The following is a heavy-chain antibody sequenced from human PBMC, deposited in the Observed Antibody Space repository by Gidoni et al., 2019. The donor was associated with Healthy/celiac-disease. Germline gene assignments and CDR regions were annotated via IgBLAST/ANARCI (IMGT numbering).Heavy chain of an antibody. Sequence: QVQLQQWGAGLLKPSETLSLTCAVYGGSFSGYYWSWIRQPPGKGLEWIGEINHSGSTNSNPSLKSRVTISVDTSKNQFSLKLSSVTAADTAVYYCARVRAAAGGRSGFDYWGQGTLVTVSS. D-gene: IGHD6-13*01. CDR3: ARVRAAAGGRSGFDY. V-gene: IGHV4-34*01. J-gene: IGHJ4*02. CDR2: INHSGST. CDR1: GGSFSGYY.